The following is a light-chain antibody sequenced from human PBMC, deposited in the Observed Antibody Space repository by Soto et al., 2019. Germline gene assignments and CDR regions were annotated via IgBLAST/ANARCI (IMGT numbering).Light chain of an antibody. CDR3: QQYKNWPL. V-gene: IGKV3-15*01. Sequence: EIVLTQSPGTLSLSPGERATLSCRASQSVSSRLAWYQQKPGQAPRLLLYGAPTRATGIPVRFSGSGFGTEFTLTISSLQSEDFAVYYCQQYKNWPLFGQGTRLEIK. CDR2: GAP. J-gene: IGKJ5*01. CDR1: QSVSSR.